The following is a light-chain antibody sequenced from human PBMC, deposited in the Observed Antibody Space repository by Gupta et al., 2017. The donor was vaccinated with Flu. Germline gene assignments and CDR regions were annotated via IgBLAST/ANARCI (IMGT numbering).Light chain of an antibody. CDR1: NLGNNF. V-gene: IGLV3-1*01. J-gene: IGLJ2*01. Sequence: SPGQTACIYCSGDNLGNNFASWYQQKPGQSLVLVIHQDNNRPSGIPERFSGSNSGNTATLTISGTQSMDEADYYCQAWDTTTGVFGGGTKLTVL. CDR2: QDN. CDR3: QAWDTTTGV.